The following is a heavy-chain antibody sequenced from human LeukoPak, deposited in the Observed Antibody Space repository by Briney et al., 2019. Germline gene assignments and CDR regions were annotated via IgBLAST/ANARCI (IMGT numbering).Heavy chain of an antibody. Sequence: PGGSLRLSCAASGFTFSSYWMHWVRQAPGKGRVWVSRINSDGRSTSYVDSVKGRFTISRDRAKNTLYLQMNRLRAEDTAVFYCAKDGVILAPGIYWYMDVWGRGTTVTVSS. D-gene: IGHD3-16*02. J-gene: IGHJ6*03. CDR1: GFTFSSYW. V-gene: IGHV3-74*01. CDR3: AKDGVILAPGIYWYMDV. CDR2: INSDGRST.